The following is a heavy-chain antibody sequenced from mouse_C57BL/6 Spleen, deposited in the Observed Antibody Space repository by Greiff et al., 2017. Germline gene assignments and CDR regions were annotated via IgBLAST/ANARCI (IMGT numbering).Heavy chain of an antibody. Sequence: QVQLQQSGAELVRPGTSVKVSCKASGYAFTNYLIEWVKQRPGQGLEWIGVINPGSGGTNYNEKFKGKATLTADKSSSTAYMQLSSLTSEDSAVYFCARGTTVVATLYYYAMDYWGQGTSVTVSS. D-gene: IGHD1-1*01. V-gene: IGHV1-54*01. J-gene: IGHJ4*01. CDR3: ARGTTVVATLYYYAMDY. CDR1: GYAFTNYL. CDR2: INPGSGGT.